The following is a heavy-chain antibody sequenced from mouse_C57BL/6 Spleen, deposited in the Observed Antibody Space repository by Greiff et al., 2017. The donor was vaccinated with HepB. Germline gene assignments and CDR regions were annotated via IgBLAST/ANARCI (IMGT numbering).Heavy chain of an antibody. CDR3: ARLYGSSYDYYAMDY. J-gene: IGHJ4*01. V-gene: IGHV1-18*01. CDR2: INPNNGGT. D-gene: IGHD1-1*01. Sequence: VQLQQSGPELVKPGASVKIPCKASGYTFTDYNMDWVKQSHGKSLEWIGDINPNNGGTIYNQKFKGKATLTVDKSSSTAYMGLRSLTSEDTAVYYCARLYGSSYDYYAMDYWGQGTSVTVSS. CDR1: GYTFTDYN.